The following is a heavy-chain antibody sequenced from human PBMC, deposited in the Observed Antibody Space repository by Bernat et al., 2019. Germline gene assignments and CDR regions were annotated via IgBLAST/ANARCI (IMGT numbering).Heavy chain of an antibody. CDR1: GFTVSSNY. V-gene: IGHV3-66*01. D-gene: IGHD3-10*01. J-gene: IGHJ4*02. CDR3: ARGRGEYGSGKLDY. Sequence: EVQLVESGGGLVQPGGSLRLSCAAPGFTVSSNYLSWVRQAPGKGLEWVSVIYSGGSTYYAESVKGRFTISKDNSKNTLYLQMNSLRAEDTAVYYCARGRGEYGSGKLDYWGQGTLVTVSS. CDR2: IYSGGST.